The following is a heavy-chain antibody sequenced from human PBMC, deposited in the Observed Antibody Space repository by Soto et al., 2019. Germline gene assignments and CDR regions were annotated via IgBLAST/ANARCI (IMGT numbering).Heavy chain of an antibody. Sequence: SQTLSLTCAISGDSVSSTSVAWNWIRQSPSRGLEWLGRTYYKSKWYNDYAVSVKSRITINPDTSKNQFSLKLSSVTAADTAVYYCARDGRPVGSSGWYGYFDYWGQGTLVTVSS. CDR2: TYYKSKWYN. D-gene: IGHD6-19*01. V-gene: IGHV6-1*01. CDR1: GDSVSSTSVA. CDR3: ARDGRPVGSSGWYGYFDY. J-gene: IGHJ4*02.